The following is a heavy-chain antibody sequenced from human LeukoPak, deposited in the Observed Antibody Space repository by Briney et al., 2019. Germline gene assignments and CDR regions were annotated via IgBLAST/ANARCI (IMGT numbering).Heavy chain of an antibody. Sequence: GRSLRLSCAASGFTFSSYGMHWVRQAPGKGLEWVAFIRYDGSNKYYADSVKGRFTISRDNSKNTLNLQMNSLRAEDTAVYYCAKDPTHYRVWDYYETIGLSYWGQGTLVTVSS. J-gene: IGHJ4*02. V-gene: IGHV3-30*02. CDR1: GFTFSSYG. CDR2: IRYDGSNK. D-gene: IGHD3-22*01. CDR3: AKDPTHYRVWDYYETIGLSY.